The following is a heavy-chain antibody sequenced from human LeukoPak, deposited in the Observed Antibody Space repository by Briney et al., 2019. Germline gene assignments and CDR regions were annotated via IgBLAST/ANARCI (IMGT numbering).Heavy chain of an antibody. V-gene: IGHV3-23*01. CDR2: ISGRGVST. J-gene: IGHJ3*02. CDR3: AKDRRDGFLGDAFDI. Sequence: GGSLRLSCAASGFSFSSYAMNWVRQAPGKGLAWVSVISGRGVSTYYADSVKGRFTISRDDSKNTLYLHRNSLRAEDTAVYYCAKDRRDGFLGDAFDIWGQGTMVTVSS. CDR1: GFSFSSYA. D-gene: IGHD5-24*01.